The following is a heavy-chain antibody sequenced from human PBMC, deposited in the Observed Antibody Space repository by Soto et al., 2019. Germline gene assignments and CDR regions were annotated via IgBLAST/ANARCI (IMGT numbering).Heavy chain of an antibody. J-gene: IGHJ3*02. V-gene: IGHV6-1*01. D-gene: IGHD1-26*01. CDR1: GDSVSSNSAA. CDR2: TYYRSEWYN. CDR3: ARDHSGSVGNI. Sequence: SQTLSLTCAISGDSVSSNSAAWRWVRQSPSRGLQWLGRTYYRSEWYNDFALFVKSRITINPDTSKIQFSLQLNSVTPDDTTMTYCARDHSGSVGNIWGQGTMVTVS.